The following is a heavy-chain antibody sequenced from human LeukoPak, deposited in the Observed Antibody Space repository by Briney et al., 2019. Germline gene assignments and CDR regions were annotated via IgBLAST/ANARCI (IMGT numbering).Heavy chain of an antibody. CDR1: GFSFNTYW. CDR3: ARDYYDSSGPFDY. V-gene: IGHV3-20*04. D-gene: IGHD3-22*01. Sequence: PGGSLRLSCAASGFSFNTYWMSWVRQAPGKGLEWVSGINWNGGSTGYADSVKGRFTISRDNAKNSLYLQMNSLRAEDTALYYCARDYYDSSGPFDYWGQGTLVTVSS. CDR2: INWNGGST. J-gene: IGHJ4*02.